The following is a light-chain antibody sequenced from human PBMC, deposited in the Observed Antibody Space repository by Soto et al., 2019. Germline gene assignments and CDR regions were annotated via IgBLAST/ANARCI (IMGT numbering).Light chain of an antibody. CDR3: QQYGTSPLT. J-gene: IGKJ4*01. CDR2: CAS. Sequence: EIVLTQSPATLSLSPGERATLSCRPSQSLSSRYLAWYQQKPGQAPRLLIYCASNTGTGIPDRFSGSASGTVFNLTISRLEHEDFAVYYCQQYGTSPLTFGGGTKVEIK. V-gene: IGKV3-20*01. CDR1: QSLSSRY.